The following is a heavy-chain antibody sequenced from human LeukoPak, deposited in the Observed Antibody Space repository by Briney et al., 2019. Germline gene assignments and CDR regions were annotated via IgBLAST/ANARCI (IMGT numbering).Heavy chain of an antibody. D-gene: IGHD6-13*01. CDR2: INSGGNTI. V-gene: IGHV3-74*01. CDR1: GFTFSSYA. CDR3: AGYSSSWYYFDY. J-gene: IGHJ4*02. Sequence: GGSLRLSCAASGFTFSSYAMSWVRQAPGKGLAWVSRINSGGNTIDYADSVKGRFTISRDNAKNTLYLQMYSLRAEDTAVYYCAGYSSSWYYFDYWGQGTLVTVSS.